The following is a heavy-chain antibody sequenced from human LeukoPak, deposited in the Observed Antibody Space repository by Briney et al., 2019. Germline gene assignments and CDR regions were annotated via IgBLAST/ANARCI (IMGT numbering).Heavy chain of an antibody. V-gene: IGHV4-34*01. Sequence: PSETLSLTCTVSGGSISSYYWSWIRQPPGKGLEWIGEINHSGSTNYNPSLKSRVTISVDTSKNQFSLKLSSVTAADTAVYYCARASRLRFDYWGQGTLVTVSS. CDR2: INHSGST. CDR1: GGSISSYY. CDR3: ARASRLRFDY. D-gene: IGHD5-12*01. J-gene: IGHJ4*02.